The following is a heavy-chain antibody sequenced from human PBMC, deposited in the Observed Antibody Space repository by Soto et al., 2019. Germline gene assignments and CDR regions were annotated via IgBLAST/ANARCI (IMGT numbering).Heavy chain of an antibody. V-gene: IGHV4-31*11. Sequence: SETLSLTCAVSGGSIRSGGYYWTWIRQHPGKGLEWIGYIYYTGSSYYNPSLKSRVTISVDTSKNQFSLKLSSVTAADTAVYYCARARLGYCSSTSCRSNWFDPWGQGTLVTVSS. D-gene: IGHD2-2*01. CDR3: ARARLGYCSSTSCRSNWFDP. CDR2: IYYTGSS. J-gene: IGHJ5*02. CDR1: GGSIRSGGYY.